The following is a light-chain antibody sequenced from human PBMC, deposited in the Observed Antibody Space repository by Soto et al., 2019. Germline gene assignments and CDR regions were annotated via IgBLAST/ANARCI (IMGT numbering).Light chain of an antibody. CDR3: QQYGSSPPWT. CDR1: QSVSSSY. CDR2: GAS. V-gene: IGKV3-20*01. J-gene: IGKJ1*01. Sequence: EIVLTQSPGTLSLSPGERATLSCRASQSVSSSYLAWYQQKPGQAPRLLIYGASSRATGIPDRFSGSGSGTDFHLPISRLEPEDFEVYYCQQYGSSPPWTFGQGTKVEIK.